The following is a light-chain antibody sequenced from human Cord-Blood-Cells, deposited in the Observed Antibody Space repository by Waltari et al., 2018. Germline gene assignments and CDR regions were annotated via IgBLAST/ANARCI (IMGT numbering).Light chain of an antibody. J-gene: IGKJ1*01. Sequence: EIVLTQSPGTLSLSPGERATLPCRAIQSVSSSYLAGYQQKPGQAPRLLIYGASSRATGIPDRFSGSGSGTDFTLTISRLEPEDFAVYYCQQYGSSRTFGQGTKVEIK. CDR1: QSVSSSY. CDR2: GAS. V-gene: IGKV3-20*01. CDR3: QQYGSSRT.